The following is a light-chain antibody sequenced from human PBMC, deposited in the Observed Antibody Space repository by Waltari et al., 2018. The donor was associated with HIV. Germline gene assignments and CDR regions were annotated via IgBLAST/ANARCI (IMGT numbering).Light chain of an antibody. J-gene: IGLJ3*02. Sequence: QSVLTQPPSASGTPGQTVTIPCSGSSPPIRSNTVNWYQQLPGTAPKLLIYSNNQRPSGVPDRFSGSKSGTSASLAISGLQSEDEADYYCAAWDDSLNGPWVFGGGTKLTVL. V-gene: IGLV1-44*01. CDR1: SPPIRSNT. CDR2: SNN. CDR3: AAWDDSLNGPWV.